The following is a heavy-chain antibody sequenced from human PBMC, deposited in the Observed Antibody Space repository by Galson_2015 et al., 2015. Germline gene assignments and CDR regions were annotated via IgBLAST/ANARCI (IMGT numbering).Heavy chain of an antibody. D-gene: IGHD2-8*01. CDR3: ARGGGSGIVLMVYAMGGYGMDV. CDR2: MNPNSGNT. V-gene: IGHV1-8*01. J-gene: IGHJ6*02. CDR1: GYTFTSYD. Sequence: SVKVSCKASGYTFTSYDINWVRQAPGQGLEWMGWMNPNSGNTGYAQKFQGRVTMTRNTSISTAYMELSSLRSEDTAVYYCARGGGSGIVLMVYAMGGYGMDVWGQGTTVTVSS.